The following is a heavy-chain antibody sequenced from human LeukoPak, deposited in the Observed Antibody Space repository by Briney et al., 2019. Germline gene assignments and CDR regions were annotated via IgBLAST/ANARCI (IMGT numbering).Heavy chain of an antibody. CDR2: INVDGTST. V-gene: IGHV3-74*01. Sequence: PGGSLRLSCAASGFSFSTYWMHWVRHAPGKGLVWVSRINVDGTSTSYADSVKDRFTISRDNAKNTLYLQMNSLRAEDTAMYYCAREGSGSLDYWGQGTLVTVSS. D-gene: IGHD1-26*01. CDR1: GFSFSTYW. CDR3: AREGSGSLDY. J-gene: IGHJ4*02.